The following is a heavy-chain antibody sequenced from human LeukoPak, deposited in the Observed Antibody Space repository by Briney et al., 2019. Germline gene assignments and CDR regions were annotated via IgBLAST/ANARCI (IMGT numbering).Heavy chain of an antibody. D-gene: IGHD2-21*02. CDR3: AKDLSWWVTADY. CDR2: VGGDEKT. J-gene: IGHJ4*02. CDR1: GSPFSGNA. Sequence: GGSLILSCAASGSPFSGNAMSWVRRVPGRGLEGVSGVGGDEKTHYADFVRGRITISRDNAKNTVFLQMNSLTVEDAAVYYCAKDLSWWVTADYWGQGVLVTVSS. V-gene: IGHV3-23*01.